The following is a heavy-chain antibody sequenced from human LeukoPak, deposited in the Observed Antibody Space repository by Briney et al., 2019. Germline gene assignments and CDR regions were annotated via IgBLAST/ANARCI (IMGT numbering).Heavy chain of an antibody. D-gene: IGHD5-12*01. CDR3: VRALYNSGQFDP. CDR1: GFTFRKFD. CDR2: ISSSGDT. V-gene: IGHV3-13*04. J-gene: IGHJ5*02. Sequence: GGSLRLSCAASGFTFRKFDMHWVRQATGKGLEWVSGISSSGDTFYQDSVKGRFTISRENGENSLFLQLNSLRTGGTAVYYCVRALYNSGQFDPWGQGTLVTVSS.